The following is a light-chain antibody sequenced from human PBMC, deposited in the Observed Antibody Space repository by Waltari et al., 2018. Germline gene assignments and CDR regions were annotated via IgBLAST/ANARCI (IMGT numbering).Light chain of an antibody. J-gene: IGKJ5*01. V-gene: IGKV3-11*01. CDR2: DAF. CDR1: QSVSHY. Sequence: EIVLTQSPATLSLSPGESATLSCRASQSVSHYLAWYQQKPGRAPRLLISDAFTRATGVPARFSGSGSGTDFTLIISSLEPEDFAVYYCQQRSSWPLTFGQGTRLDIK. CDR3: QQRSSWPLT.